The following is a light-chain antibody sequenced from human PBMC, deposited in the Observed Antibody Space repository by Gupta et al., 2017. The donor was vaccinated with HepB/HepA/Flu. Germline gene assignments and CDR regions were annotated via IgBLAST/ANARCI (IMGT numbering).Light chain of an antibody. CDR2: GAF. CDR1: QSVSSV. J-gene: IGKJ1*01. Sequence: EIVMPQAPATLSVSPGERVTLSCRASQSVSSVLAWYQQKPGQAPRLLIYGAFTRATGIPARFSGSGSGTEFTLTISSLQSEDFAVYYCQQYNKWPLTFGQGTKVEVK. CDR3: QQYNKWPLT. V-gene: IGKV3-15*01.